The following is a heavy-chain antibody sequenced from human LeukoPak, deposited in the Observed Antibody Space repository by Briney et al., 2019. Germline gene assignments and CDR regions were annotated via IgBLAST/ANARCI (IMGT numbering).Heavy chain of an antibody. CDR3: AKVIGYSYGCVDY. J-gene: IGHJ4*02. Sequence: GGSLRLSCAASGFTFSSYAMSWVRQAPGKGLELVSAISGSGGSTYYADSVKGRFTIPTDNSKNTLYLQMNSLRAEDTAVYYCAKVIGYSYGCVDYWGQGTLVTVSS. D-gene: IGHD5-18*01. V-gene: IGHV3-23*01. CDR2: ISGSGGST. CDR1: GFTFSSYA.